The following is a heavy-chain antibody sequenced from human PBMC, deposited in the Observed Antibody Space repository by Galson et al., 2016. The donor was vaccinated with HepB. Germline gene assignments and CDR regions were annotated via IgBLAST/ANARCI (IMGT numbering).Heavy chain of an antibody. CDR3: AREGLADGSYFDY. CDR2: IKEDGTEK. Sequence: SLRLFCAASGFTFTNYWMTWVRQAPGKGLEWVANIKEDGTEKCYADSVKGRFTISRDNARNSLYLQMNSLRAEDTGIYYCAREGLADGSYFDYWGRGTLVTVS. J-gene: IGHJ4*02. CDR1: GFTFTNYW. V-gene: IGHV3-7*01. D-gene: IGHD5-24*01.